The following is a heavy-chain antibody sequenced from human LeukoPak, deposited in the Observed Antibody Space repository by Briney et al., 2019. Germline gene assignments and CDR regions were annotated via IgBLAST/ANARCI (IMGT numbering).Heavy chain of an antibody. CDR1: AFTFSDYY. CDR2: ISSSGSTI. Sequence: PGGSLRLSCAASAFTFSDYYMSWLRQAPGKGLEWVSYISSSGSTIYYADSVKGRFTISRDNAKNSLFLQMNSLRVEDTALYYCARMHLFGVVNYNYYYMDVWGKGTPVTVSS. CDR3: ARMHLFGVVNYNYYYMDV. D-gene: IGHD3-3*01. J-gene: IGHJ6*03. V-gene: IGHV3-11*04.